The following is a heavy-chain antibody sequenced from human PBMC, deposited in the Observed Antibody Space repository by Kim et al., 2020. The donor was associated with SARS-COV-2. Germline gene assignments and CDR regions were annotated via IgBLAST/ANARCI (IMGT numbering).Heavy chain of an antibody. V-gene: IGHV3-30*18. Sequence: GGSLRLSCAASGFTFSSYGMHWVRQAPGKGLEWVAVISYDGSNKYYADSVKGRFTISRDNSKNTLYLQMNSLRAEDTAVYYCAKGLGGGYSYAFDYWGQG. CDR1: GFTFSSYG. CDR2: ISYDGSNK. CDR3: AKGLGGGYSYAFDY. J-gene: IGHJ4*02. D-gene: IGHD5-18*01.